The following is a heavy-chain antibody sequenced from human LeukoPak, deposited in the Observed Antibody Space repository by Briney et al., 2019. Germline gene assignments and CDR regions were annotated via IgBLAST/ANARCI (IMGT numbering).Heavy chain of an antibody. CDR2: IYYSGST. CDR1: GGSISSYY. CDR3: ARALGWYGEGDY. Sequence: SETLSLTCTVSGGSISSYYWSWIRQPPGKGLEWIGYIYYSGSTNYNPSLKSRVTISVDTSKNQFSLKLSSVTAADTAVYYCARALGWYGEGDYCGQGTLVTVSS. J-gene: IGHJ4*02. V-gene: IGHV4-59*01. D-gene: IGHD6-19*01.